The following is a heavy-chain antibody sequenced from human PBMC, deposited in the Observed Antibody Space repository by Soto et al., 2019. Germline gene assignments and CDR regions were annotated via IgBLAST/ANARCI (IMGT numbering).Heavy chain of an antibody. CDR2: IIPIFGTA. Sequence: QVQLVQSGAEVKNPGSSVKVSCKASGDTFSSYAISWVRQAPGQGLEWMGGIIPIFGTANYAQKFQGRVTITADESTSTAYMELGSLRSEDTAVYYCARGSSMLYEGNFDYWGQGTLVTVSS. V-gene: IGHV1-69*12. D-gene: IGHD2-8*01. CDR3: ARGSSMLYEGNFDY. J-gene: IGHJ4*02. CDR1: GDTFSSYA.